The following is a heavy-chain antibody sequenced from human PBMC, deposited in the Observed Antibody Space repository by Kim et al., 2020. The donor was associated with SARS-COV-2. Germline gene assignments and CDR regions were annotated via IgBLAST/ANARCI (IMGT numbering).Heavy chain of an antibody. V-gene: IGHV4-39*01. CDR1: GGSISSSSYY. CDR2: IYYSGST. J-gene: IGHJ4*02. D-gene: IGHD3-3*01. CDR3: ARQWGGVVTYDY. Sequence: SETLSLTCTVSGGSISSSSYYWGWIRQPPGKGLEWIGSIYYSGSTYYNPSLKSRVTISVDTSKNQFSLKLSSVTAADTAVYYCARQWGGVVTYDYWGQGTLVTVSS.